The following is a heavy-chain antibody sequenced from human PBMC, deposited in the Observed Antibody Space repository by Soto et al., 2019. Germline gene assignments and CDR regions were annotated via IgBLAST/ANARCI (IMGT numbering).Heavy chain of an antibody. Sequence: ASVKVSCKASGYSFTNYGITWVRQAPGQGFEWMGWISAYNGDTNYAQKLQGRVTMTTDASTSTAYLELRSLRSDDTAVYYCARDVMVRGVTYYYYYGMDVWGQGTTVTVSS. CDR1: GYSFTNYG. CDR3: ARDVMVRGVTYYYYYGMDV. V-gene: IGHV1-18*01. D-gene: IGHD3-10*01. CDR2: ISAYNGDT. J-gene: IGHJ6*02.